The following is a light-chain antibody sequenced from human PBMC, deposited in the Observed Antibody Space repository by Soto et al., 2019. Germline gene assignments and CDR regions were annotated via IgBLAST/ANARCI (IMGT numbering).Light chain of an antibody. CDR1: QSVSSN. J-gene: IGKJ4*01. CDR2: GAS. V-gene: IGKV3-15*01. Sequence: EIVMTQSPATLSVSPGERATLSCRASQSVSSNLAWYHQKPGQAPRLLIYGASTRATGIPARFSGSGSGTEFTLTISSLQPEDFATYYCQQFNNYPRTFGGGTKVDIK. CDR3: QQFNNYPRT.